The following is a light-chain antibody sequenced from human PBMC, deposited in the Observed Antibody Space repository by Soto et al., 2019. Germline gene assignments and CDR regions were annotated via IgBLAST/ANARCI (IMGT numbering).Light chain of an antibody. CDR1: QRVSSSL. V-gene: IGKV3D-20*02. J-gene: IGKJ2*02. Sequence: EIVLTQSPGTLSLSPGERATLSCRASQRVSSSLLAWYQQKPGQAPRPLISAASSRATGIPDRFSGSGSGTDFTLTISSLEPEDFAVYYCQQRAKWPSTFGPGTKVE. CDR3: QQRAKWPST. CDR2: AAS.